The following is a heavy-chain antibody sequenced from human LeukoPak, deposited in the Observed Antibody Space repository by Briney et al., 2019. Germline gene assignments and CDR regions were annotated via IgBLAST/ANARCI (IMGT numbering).Heavy chain of an antibody. V-gene: IGHV1-46*01. D-gene: IGHD4-23*01. Sequence: ASVKVSCKASGYTFTSYYMHWVRQAPGQGLEWMGIINPSGGSTSYAQKFQGRVTMTRDTSTSTVYMELSSLRSDDTAVYYCALLVTRGYYYMDVWGKGTTVTVSS. CDR1: GYTFTSYY. J-gene: IGHJ6*03. CDR2: INPSGGST. CDR3: ALLVTRGYYYMDV.